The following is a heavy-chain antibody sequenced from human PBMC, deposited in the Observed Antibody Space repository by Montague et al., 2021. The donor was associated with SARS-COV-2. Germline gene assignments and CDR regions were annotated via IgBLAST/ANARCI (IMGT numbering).Heavy chain of an antibody. V-gene: IGHV2-70*01. D-gene: IGHD6-19*01. Sequence: PELVKPTQTLTLTCTFSGFSLSTSGMCVSWIRQPPGKALEWLALIDWDDDRYYSTSLKTRLTISKDTSKNQVVLTMTNMDPVDTATYYCARISAWYSSGWSAFDYWSQVTLVTVSS. CDR1: GFSLSTSGMC. CDR2: IDWDDDR. CDR3: ARISAWYSSGWSAFDY. J-gene: IGHJ4*02.